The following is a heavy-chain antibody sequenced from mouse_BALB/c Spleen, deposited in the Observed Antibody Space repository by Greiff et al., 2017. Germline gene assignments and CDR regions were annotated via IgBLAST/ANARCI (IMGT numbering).Heavy chain of an antibody. V-gene: IGHV1S26*01. J-gene: IGHJ4*01. Sequence: QVQLQQSGAELMKPGASVKISCKATGYTFSSYWIEWVKQRPGQGLEWIGYINPSSGYTNYNQKFKDKATLTADKSSSTAYMQLSSLTSEDSAVYYCARAGYGYAMDYWGQGTSVTVSS. D-gene: IGHD2-2*01. CDR3: ARAGYGYAMDY. CDR1: GYTFSSYW. CDR2: INPSSGYT.